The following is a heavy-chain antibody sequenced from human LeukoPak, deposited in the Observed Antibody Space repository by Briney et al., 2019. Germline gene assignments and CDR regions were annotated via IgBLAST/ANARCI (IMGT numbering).Heavy chain of an antibody. CDR3: ARDRVTIFGVAGGFDP. CDR2: IIPIFGTA. D-gene: IGHD3-3*01. CDR1: GGTLISYA. Sequence: SVKVSCKASGGTLISYAISWVRQAPGQGLEWMGGIIPIFGTANYAQKFQGRVTITADESTSTAYMELSSLRSEDTAVYYCARDRVTIFGVAGGFDPWGQGTLVTVSS. V-gene: IGHV1-69*13. J-gene: IGHJ5*02.